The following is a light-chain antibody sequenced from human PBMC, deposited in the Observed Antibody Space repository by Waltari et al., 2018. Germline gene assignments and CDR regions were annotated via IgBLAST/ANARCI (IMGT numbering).Light chain of an antibody. J-gene: IGKJ1*01. V-gene: IGKV3-15*01. CDR3: QQYNNWPPWT. Sequence: ETVMTQSPATLSVSPGETATLSCRASQTISSNLAWYQQKPGQAPRLLIHGASTRAIGIPDSFSGSGSGTQFTLTISSLQSEDFAVYYCQQYNNWPPWTFGQGTKVEIK. CDR2: GAS. CDR1: QTISSN.